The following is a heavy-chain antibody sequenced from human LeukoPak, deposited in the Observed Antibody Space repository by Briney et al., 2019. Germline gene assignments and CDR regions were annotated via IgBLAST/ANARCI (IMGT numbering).Heavy chain of an antibody. CDR1: GFTLDDYG. Sequence: PGGSLRLSCAASGFTLDDYGMSWVRQAPGKGLEWVSGINWNGGSTGYADSVKGRFTISRDNAKNSLYLQMNSLRAEDTALYYCASKPDSSGYYYDAFDIWGQGTMVTVSS. V-gene: IGHV3-20*04. D-gene: IGHD3-22*01. CDR3: ASKPDSSGYYYDAFDI. CDR2: INWNGGST. J-gene: IGHJ3*02.